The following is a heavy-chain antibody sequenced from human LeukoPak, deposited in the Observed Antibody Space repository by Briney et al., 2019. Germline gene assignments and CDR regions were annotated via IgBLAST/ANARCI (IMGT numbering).Heavy chain of an antibody. CDR1: DDSITAYY. V-gene: IGHV4-59*12. CDR3: TRGAGWLTDY. D-gene: IGHD5-12*01. Sequence: WETLSPTCTVSDDSITAYYRGWFRQPPGKGLEWSGYFYNSGRSTYNPSLKSRVTISADTSKNHFSRKLNSVTTAHTAVYYCTRGAGWLTDYWGQGILVTVSS. J-gene: IGHJ4*02. CDR2: FYNSGRS.